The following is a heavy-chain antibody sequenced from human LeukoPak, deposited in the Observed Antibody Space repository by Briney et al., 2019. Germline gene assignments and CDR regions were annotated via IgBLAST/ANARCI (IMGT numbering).Heavy chain of an antibody. Sequence: QPGGFLRLSCRASGFNLSDYWMHWVRQAPGEGLLWVSRINRDGRSAGYADFVKGRSTISRDNSKNTLAMQLDSLTVKDTGVYYCARGKRRFGDPYSYFDYWGQGLLVTVSS. CDR2: INRDGRSA. CDR3: ARGKRRFGDPYSYFDY. J-gene: IGHJ4*02. V-gene: IGHV3-74*01. D-gene: IGHD3-16*01. CDR1: GFNLSDYW.